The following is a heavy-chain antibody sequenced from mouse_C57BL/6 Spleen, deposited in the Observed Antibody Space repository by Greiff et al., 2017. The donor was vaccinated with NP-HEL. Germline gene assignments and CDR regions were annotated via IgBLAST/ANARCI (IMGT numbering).Heavy chain of an antibody. D-gene: IGHD3-3*01. J-gene: IGHJ1*03. CDR2: IDPSDSET. Sequence: QAQLQQPGAELVRPGSSVKLSCKASGYTFTSYWMHWVKQRPIQGLEWIGNIDPSDSETHYNQKFKDKATLTVDKSSSTAYMQLSSLTSEDSAVYYCARWGGTSWYFDVWGTGTTVTVSS. CDR3: ARWGGTSWYFDV. CDR1: GYTFTSYW. V-gene: IGHV1-52*01.